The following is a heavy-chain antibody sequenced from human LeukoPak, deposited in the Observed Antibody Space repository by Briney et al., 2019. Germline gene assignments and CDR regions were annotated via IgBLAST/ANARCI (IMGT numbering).Heavy chain of an antibody. J-gene: IGHJ4*02. V-gene: IGHV3-21*01. CDR1: GFTFSSYA. CDR2: ISSTSSYI. Sequence: GGSLRLSCAASGFTFSSYAMNWVRQAPGKGLEWVSSISSTSSYIYYADSVKGRFTISRDNAKNSLYLQMNSLRAEDTAVYYCAGRHYYDSSGYYYSGYWGQGTLVSVSS. CDR3: AGRHYYDSSGYYYSGY. D-gene: IGHD3-22*01.